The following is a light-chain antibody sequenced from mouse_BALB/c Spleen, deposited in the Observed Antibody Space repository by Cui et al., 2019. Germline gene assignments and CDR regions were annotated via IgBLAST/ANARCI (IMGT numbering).Light chain of an antibody. CDR2: EAS. V-gene: IGKV10-94*02. J-gene: IGKJ2*01. CDR1: QNINVW. Sequence: DIQMNQSPSSLSASLGDRITISCHASQNINVWLSWYQQKPGNIPKLLIYEASNLHTGVPSRFSGSGSGTGFTLTISSLQPEDIATYYCQQGKSYPLAFGGGTKLEIK. CDR3: QQGKSYPLA.